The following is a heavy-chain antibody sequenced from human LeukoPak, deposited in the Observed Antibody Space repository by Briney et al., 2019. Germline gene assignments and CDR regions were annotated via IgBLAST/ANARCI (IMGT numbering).Heavy chain of an antibody. CDR3: ARRSLVGATYDY. D-gene: IGHD1-26*01. J-gene: IGHJ4*02. CDR2: IYYSGST. Sequence: SETLSLTCTVSGGSISSGGYYWSWIRQHPGKGLEWIGYIYYSGSTNYNPSLKSRVTISVDTSKNQFSLKLSSVTAADTAVYYCARRSLVGATYDYWGQGTLVTVSS. V-gene: IGHV4-61*08. CDR1: GGSISSGGYY.